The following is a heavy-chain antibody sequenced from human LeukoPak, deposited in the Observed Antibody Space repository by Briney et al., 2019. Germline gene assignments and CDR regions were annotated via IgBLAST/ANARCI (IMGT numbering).Heavy chain of an antibody. CDR1: GYTSTSYG. CDR2: ISGYNGNT. D-gene: IGHD6-19*01. Sequence: ASVKVSCKASGYTSTSYGISWVRQAPGQGLEWMGWISGYNGNTNYAQQKLQGRATMTTDTSTSTAYMELRSLRSDDTAVYYCARDLKRGYSSGRYSWGTGSSNDYWGQGTLVTVSS. CDR3: ARDLKRGYSSGRYSWGTGSSNDY. J-gene: IGHJ4*02. V-gene: IGHV1-18*01.